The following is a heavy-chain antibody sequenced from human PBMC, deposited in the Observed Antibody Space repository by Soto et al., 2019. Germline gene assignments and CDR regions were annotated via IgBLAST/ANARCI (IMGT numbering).Heavy chain of an antibody. J-gene: IGHJ4*02. D-gene: IGHD6-19*01. V-gene: IGHV3-23*01. CDR1: GFTFSSFA. Sequence: PGGSLRLSCAASGFTFSSFAMSWVRQAPGKGLEWVSAISGSGGSTYYADSVKGRFTISRDNSKNTLYLQMNSLRAEDTAVYYCAKDRRKAATAGEIAVAGTFDYLGQGTLVTVSS. CDR3: AKDRRKAATAGEIAVAGTFDY. CDR2: ISGSGGST.